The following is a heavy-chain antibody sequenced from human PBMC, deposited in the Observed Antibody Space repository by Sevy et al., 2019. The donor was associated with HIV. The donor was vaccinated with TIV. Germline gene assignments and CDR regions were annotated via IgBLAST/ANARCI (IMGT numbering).Heavy chain of an antibody. J-gene: IGHJ4*02. V-gene: IGHV3-21*01. CDR2: ISSSSSYI. Sequence: GGSLRLSCVASGFTFSSYSMNWVRQAPGKGLEWVSSISSSSSYIYYADSVKGRFTISRDNAKNSLYLQMNSLRAEDTAVYYCASPWDLHSSGSYWGQGTLVTVSS. CDR3: ASPWDLHSSGSY. D-gene: IGHD3-22*01. CDR1: GFTFSSYS.